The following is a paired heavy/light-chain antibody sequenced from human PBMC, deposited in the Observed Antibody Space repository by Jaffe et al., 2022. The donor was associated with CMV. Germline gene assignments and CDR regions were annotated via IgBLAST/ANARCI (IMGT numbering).Light chain of an antibody. CDR1: SLRSYY. V-gene: IGLV3-19*01. CDR2: GKN. Sequence: SSELTQDPAVSVALGQTVRITCQGDSLRSYYASWYQQKPGQAPVLVIYGKNNRPSGIPDRFSGSSSGNTASLTITGAQAEDEADYYCNSRDSSGNHLAVFGTGTKVTVL. CDR3: NSRDSSGNHLAV. J-gene: IGLJ1*01.
Heavy chain of an antibody. V-gene: IGHV3-11*01. CDR3: ARRVTYYDILTGYYRGFYFDY. CDR2: ISSSGSTI. J-gene: IGHJ4*02. CDR1: GFTFSDYY. Sequence: QVQLVESGGGLVKPGGSLRLSCAASGFTFSDYYMSWIRQAPGKGLEWVSYISSSGSTIYYADSVKGRFTISRDNAKNSLYLQMNSLRAEDTAVYYCARRVTYYDILTGYYRGFYFDYWGQGTLVTVSS. D-gene: IGHD3-9*01.